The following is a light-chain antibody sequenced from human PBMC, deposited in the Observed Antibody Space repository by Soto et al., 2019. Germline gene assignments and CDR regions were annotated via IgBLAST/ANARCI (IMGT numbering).Light chain of an antibody. V-gene: IGLV2-11*01. Sequence: QSVLTQPRSVSGSYGHSVTISCTGTSSDVGDSDSVSWYQQHPGRAPKLMISDVDKRPSGVPDRFSGSKSGNTASLTISGLQSDDEADYYCCSYAGSHTWVFGGGTQLTVL. CDR2: DVD. CDR1: SSDVGDSDS. CDR3: CSYAGSHTWV. J-gene: IGLJ3*02.